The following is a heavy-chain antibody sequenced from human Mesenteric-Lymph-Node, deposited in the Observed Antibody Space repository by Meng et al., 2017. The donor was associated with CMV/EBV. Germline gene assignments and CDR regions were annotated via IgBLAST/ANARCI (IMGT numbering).Heavy chain of an antibody. CDR1: GESLSDYF. CDR3: ARGRINGWYPVLHH. J-gene: IGHJ5*02. D-gene: IGHD6-19*01. V-gene: IGHV4-34*01. CDR2: IHHSGDT. Sequence: VSGESLSDYFWSWIRQYPGKGMGWIDEIHHSGDTNYSPSLESRVTISVDTSKDQFSLKLTSVTAADTGIYYCARGRINGWYPVLHHWGRGTLVTVSS.